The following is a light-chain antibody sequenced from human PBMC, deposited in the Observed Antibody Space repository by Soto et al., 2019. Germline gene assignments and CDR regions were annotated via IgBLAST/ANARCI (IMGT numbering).Light chain of an antibody. Sequence: DIQMTQSPSALSASVGDRVTINCRASQSISSWLAWYQQKPGKAPKLLIYDASSLESGVPSRFSGSGSGTEFTLTISSLQPDDFATYYCQQYNSYSETFGQGTKVDNK. CDR3: QQYNSYSET. V-gene: IGKV1-5*01. CDR2: DAS. J-gene: IGKJ1*01. CDR1: QSISSW.